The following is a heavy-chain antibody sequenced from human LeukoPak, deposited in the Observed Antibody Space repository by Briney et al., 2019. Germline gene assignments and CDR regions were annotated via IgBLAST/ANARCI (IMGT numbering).Heavy chain of an antibody. CDR2: INWNGGST. Sequence: GGSLRLSCAASGFTFDDYGMSWVRQAPGKGLEWVSGINWNGGSTGYADSVKGRFTISRDNAKNSLYLQMNSLRAEDTAVYYCARDRIPGIAAAGFHGGDYWGQGTLVTVSS. CDR1: GFTFDDYG. D-gene: IGHD6-13*01. V-gene: IGHV3-20*04. CDR3: ARDRIPGIAAAGFHGGDY. J-gene: IGHJ4*02.